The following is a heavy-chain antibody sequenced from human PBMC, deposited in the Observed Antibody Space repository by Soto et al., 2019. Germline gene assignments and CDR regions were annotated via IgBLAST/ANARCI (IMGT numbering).Heavy chain of an antibody. Sequence: QVQLVESGGGVVQPGKSLRLSCAASGFRFSSSGMHWVRQAPGKGLEWVAVIIYDGSKKEYADSVKGRFTVSRDNSKDTVYLQMNNLRPEDTGVYYCAKDLHDFASFFFSGMDVWGQGTSVTVSS. D-gene: IGHD2-21*02. CDR1: GFRFSSSG. V-gene: IGHV3-30*18. CDR2: IIYDGSKK. CDR3: AKDLHDFASFFFSGMDV. J-gene: IGHJ6*02.